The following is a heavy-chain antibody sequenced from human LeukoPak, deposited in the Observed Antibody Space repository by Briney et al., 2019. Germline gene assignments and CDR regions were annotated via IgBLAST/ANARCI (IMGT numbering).Heavy chain of an antibody. CDR3: AKDLGRYYYDSSGYLFDY. V-gene: IGHV3-33*06. D-gene: IGHD3-22*01. Sequence: QPGGSLRLSCAASGFTFSSYGMHWVRQAPGKGLEWVAVIWYDGSNKYYAGSVKGRFTISRDNSKNTLYLQMNSLRAEDTAVYYCAKDLGRYYYDSSGYLFDYWGQGTLVTVSS. CDR2: IWYDGSNK. CDR1: GFTFSSYG. J-gene: IGHJ4*02.